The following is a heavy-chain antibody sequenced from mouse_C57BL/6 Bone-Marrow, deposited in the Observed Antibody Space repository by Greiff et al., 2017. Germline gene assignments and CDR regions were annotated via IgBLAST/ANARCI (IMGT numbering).Heavy chain of an antibody. CDR1: GYAFTNYL. CDR3: ARERQGVDY. J-gene: IGHJ2*01. CDR2: INPGSGGT. Sequence: VKLQQSGAELVRPGTSVKVSCKASGYAFTNYLIEWVKQRPGQGLEWIGVINPGSGGTNYNEKFKGKATLTADKSSSTAYMQLSSLTSEDSAVYFCARERQGVDYWGQGTTLTVSS. V-gene: IGHV1-54*01. D-gene: IGHD2-12*01.